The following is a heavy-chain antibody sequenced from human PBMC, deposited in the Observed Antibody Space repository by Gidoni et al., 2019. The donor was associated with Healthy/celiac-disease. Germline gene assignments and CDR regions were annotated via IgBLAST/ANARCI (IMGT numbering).Heavy chain of an antibody. CDR1: GFPFSSQG. Sequence: QVQLVESGGGVVQPGRSLRLSCAASGFPFSSQGMHWVRQAPRKGLEWVAVVSYDGSNKYYAASVKGRFTISRDNSKNTLYLQMNSLRAEDPAVYYCAKDPPYYDFWSGYFTPGYWGQGTLVTISS. CDR3: AKDPPYYDFWSGYFTPGY. J-gene: IGHJ4*02. V-gene: IGHV3-30*18. CDR2: VSYDGSNK. D-gene: IGHD3-3*01.